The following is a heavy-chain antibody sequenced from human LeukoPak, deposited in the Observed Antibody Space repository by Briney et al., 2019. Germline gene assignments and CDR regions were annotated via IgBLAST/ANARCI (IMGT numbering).Heavy chain of an antibody. D-gene: IGHD3-3*01. Sequence: GGSLRLSCAASGFTFSNAWMSWVRQAPGTGLEWVGRIKSKTDGGTTDYAAPVKGRFTISRDNSKNTLYLQMNSLRAEDTAVYYCAKGSYDFWSGYPYTTFFDYWGQGTLVTVSS. CDR3: AKGSYDFWSGYPYTTFFDY. CDR1: GFTFSNAW. V-gene: IGHV3-15*01. J-gene: IGHJ4*02. CDR2: IKSKTDGGTT.